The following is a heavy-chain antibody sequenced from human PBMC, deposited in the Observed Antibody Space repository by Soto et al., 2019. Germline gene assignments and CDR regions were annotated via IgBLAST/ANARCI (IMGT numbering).Heavy chain of an antibody. Sequence: EVQLVESGGDLVQPGGSLRLSCAASGFTFSTSWMTWVRQAPGTGLEWVANIRKDGSVIHYGDSVKGRFTISRDNAKNSLYLEMTKLRDDDMAVYFCARDFSPADGDLFYDAFYIWGKGTVVTVSS. CDR3: ARDFSPADGDLFYDAFYI. V-gene: IGHV3-7*01. J-gene: IGHJ3*02. CDR1: GFTFSTSW. CDR2: IRKDGSVI. D-gene: IGHD2-2*01.